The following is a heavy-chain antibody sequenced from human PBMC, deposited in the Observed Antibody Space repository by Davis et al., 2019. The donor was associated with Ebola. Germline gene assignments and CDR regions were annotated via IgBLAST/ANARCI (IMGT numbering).Heavy chain of an antibody. D-gene: IGHD2-2*01. V-gene: IGHV1-2*02. Sequence: ASVKVSCKASGYTFTGYYMHWVRQAPGQGLEWMGWINPNSGGTNYAQKFQGRVTMTRDTSISTAYMELSRLRSDDTAVYYCARQSRGYQLLNWVHWGQGTLVTVSS. CDR2: INPNSGGT. J-gene: IGHJ4*02. CDR1: GYTFTGYY. CDR3: ARQSRGYQLLNWVH.